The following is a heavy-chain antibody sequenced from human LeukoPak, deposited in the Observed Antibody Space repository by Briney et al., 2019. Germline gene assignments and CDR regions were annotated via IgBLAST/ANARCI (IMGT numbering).Heavy chain of an antibody. V-gene: IGHV1-8*02. CDR2: MNPNSGNT. CDR1: GYTFTSYD. D-gene: IGHD3-22*01. CDR3: ARSPPYYYDSSGYYLDNWFDP. Sequence: ASVKVSCKASGYTFTSYDINWVRQATGQGLEWMGWMNPNSGNTGYAQKFQGRVTMTRNTSISTAYMELSSLRSEDTAVYYCARSPPYYYDSSGYYLDNWFDPWGQGTLVTVSS. J-gene: IGHJ5*02.